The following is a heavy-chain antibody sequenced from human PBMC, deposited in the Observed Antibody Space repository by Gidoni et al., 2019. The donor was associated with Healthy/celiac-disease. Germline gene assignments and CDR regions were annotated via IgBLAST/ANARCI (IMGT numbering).Heavy chain of an antibody. J-gene: IGHJ4*02. D-gene: IGHD1-26*01. Sequence: QVQLVESGGGVVQPGRSLRLSCAASGFTFSSYAMHWFRQAPGKGLEWVAVISYDGSNKYYADSVKGRFTISRDNSKNTLYLQMNSLRAEDTAVYYCARKNGKTVGAIGYFDYWGQGTLVTVSS. CDR3: ARKNGKTVGAIGYFDY. V-gene: IGHV3-30*04. CDR1: GFTFSSYA. CDR2: ISYDGSNK.